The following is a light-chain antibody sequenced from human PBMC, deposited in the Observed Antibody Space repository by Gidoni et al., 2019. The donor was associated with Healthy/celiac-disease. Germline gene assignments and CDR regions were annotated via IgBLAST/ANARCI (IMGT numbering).Light chain of an antibody. CDR2: AAS. Sequence: DIQLTQSPSFLSASVGDRVTITCRASQCITCYLAWYQQKPGKAPKLLIYAASTLQSGVPSRFSGSGSGTEFTLTISSLQPEDFATYYCQQLNSYPPTFGPGTKVDIK. J-gene: IGKJ3*01. CDR1: QCITCY. V-gene: IGKV1-9*01. CDR3: QQLNSYPPT.